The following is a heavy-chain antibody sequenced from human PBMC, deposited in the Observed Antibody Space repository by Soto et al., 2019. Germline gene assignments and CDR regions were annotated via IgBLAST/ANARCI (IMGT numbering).Heavy chain of an antibody. V-gene: IGHV3-13*04. CDR3: ARGGDSWNGPNWFDP. CDR1: GFTFSSYD. Sequence: EVQLVESGGGLVQPGGSLRLSCAASGFTFSSYDMHWVRQATGKGLEWVSAIGTAGDTYYPGSVKGRFTISRENAKNSLYLQMNSLRAGDTAVYYCARGGDSWNGPNWFDPWGQGTLVTVSS. D-gene: IGHD1-1*01. J-gene: IGHJ5*02. CDR2: IGTAGDT.